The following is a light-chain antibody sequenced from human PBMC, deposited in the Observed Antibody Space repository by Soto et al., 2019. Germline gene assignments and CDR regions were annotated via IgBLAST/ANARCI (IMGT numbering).Light chain of an antibody. J-gene: IGKJ4*01. Sequence: DIQMTQSPSSLSASVGDRVTITCQASQDISKYLNWYQQKPGKAPKLLIYDASNLETGVPSRFSGRGSGTDFTFTIISLQPEDSAVYYCQQYHHWPPLTFGGGTKVEIK. V-gene: IGKV1-33*01. CDR1: QDISKY. CDR3: QQYHHWPPLT. CDR2: DAS.